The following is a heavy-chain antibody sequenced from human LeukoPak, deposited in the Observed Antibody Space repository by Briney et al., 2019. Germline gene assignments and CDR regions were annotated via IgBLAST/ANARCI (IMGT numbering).Heavy chain of an antibody. J-gene: IGHJ6*02. D-gene: IGHD5-12*01. CDR1: GFTVSGNY. V-gene: IGHV3-53*01. CDR3: ATTDIVATMGFYYYYGMDV. Sequence: PGGSLRLSCAASGFTVSGNYMSWVRLAPGKGLEWVSVIYSGGSTYYADSVKGRFTISRDNSKNTLYLQMNSLRAEDTAVYYCATTDIVATMGFYYYYGMDVWGQATTVTVSS. CDR2: IYSGGST.